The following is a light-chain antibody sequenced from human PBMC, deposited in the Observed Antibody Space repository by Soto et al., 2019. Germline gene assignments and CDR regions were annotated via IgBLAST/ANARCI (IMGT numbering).Light chain of an antibody. Sequence: QSVLTQPPSASGTPGQRVTISCSGSNSNIGNNYVYWYQQLPGTAPNHLIYMNNQRPSEGPYRFSGSKSGTSAALSTSGLLYEEEADYYCSAWDDSLSGVVFGGGTKLTVL. J-gene: IGLJ2*01. CDR2: MNN. V-gene: IGLV1-47*01. CDR3: SAWDDSLSGVV. CDR1: NSNIGNNY.